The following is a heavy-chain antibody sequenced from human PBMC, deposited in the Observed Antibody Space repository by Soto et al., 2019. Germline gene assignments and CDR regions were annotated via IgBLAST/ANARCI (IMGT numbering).Heavy chain of an antibody. CDR2: IHVSGST. CDR1: GGSVSSGSYQ. V-gene: IGHV4-61*01. J-gene: IGHJ6*02. CDR3: ARDGHVRDV. Sequence: QVQLQESGPGLVKPSETLSLTCTVSGGSVSSGSYQWTWIRQPPGKGLEWIGYIHVSGSTNDNPSLKGRVTMSIDTSKNQFSLKLSSVTAADTAVYYCARDGHVRDVCGQGTQVTVS.